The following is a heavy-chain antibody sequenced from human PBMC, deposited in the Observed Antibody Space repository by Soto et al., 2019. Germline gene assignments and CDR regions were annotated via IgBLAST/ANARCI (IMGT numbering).Heavy chain of an antibody. CDR2: IYYSGST. D-gene: IGHD5-18*01. V-gene: IGHV4-39*01. J-gene: IGHJ4*02. CDR3: ARGEMDTTPFDY. Sequence: SEALSLTCTVSGGSISSSSYYWGWIRQPPGKGLEWIGSIYYSGSTYYNPSLKSRVTISVDTSKNQFSLKLSSVTAADTAVYYCARGEMDTTPFDYWGQGTLVNVSS. CDR1: GGSISSSSYY.